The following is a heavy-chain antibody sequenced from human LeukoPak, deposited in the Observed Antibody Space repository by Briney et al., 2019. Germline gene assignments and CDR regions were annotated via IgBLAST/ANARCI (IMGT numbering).Heavy chain of an antibody. V-gene: IGHV3-64D*06. D-gene: IGHD2-21*02. CDR3: VKDGTFCGGDCYPNYGMDV. Sequence: GGSLRLSCSASGFSFSSYAMHWVRQAPGKGLEYVSAISSNGGSTYYADSVKGRFTISRDNSKTTLYLQMSSLRAEDMAVYYCVKDGTFCGGDCYPNYGMDVWGQGTTVTVSS. J-gene: IGHJ6*02. CDR1: GFSFSSYA. CDR2: ISSNGGST.